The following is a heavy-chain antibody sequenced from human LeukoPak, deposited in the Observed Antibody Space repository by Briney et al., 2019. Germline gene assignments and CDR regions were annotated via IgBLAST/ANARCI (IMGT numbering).Heavy chain of an antibody. CDR3: ARGGTARLPVLP. J-gene: IGHJ5*02. Sequence: GGSLRLSCAASGFTFISFAMAWVRQTPEKGLQWVSGILAGGATYYADSVKGRFTISRDNSKSTLYLQMNSLRVEDTAVYYCARGGTARLPVLPWGQETLVTVSS. CDR2: ILAGGAT. V-gene: IGHV3-23*01. D-gene: IGHD6-25*01. CDR1: GFTFISFA.